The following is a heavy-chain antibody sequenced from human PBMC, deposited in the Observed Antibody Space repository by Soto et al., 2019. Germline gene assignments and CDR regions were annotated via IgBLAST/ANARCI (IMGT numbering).Heavy chain of an antibody. J-gene: IGHJ4*02. CDR1: GFSFSSSW. CDR3: ARGPTGWYGYDY. CDR2: TNSDGSTT. Sequence: EVQLVESGGGLIPPGGSLRLSCAASGFSFSSSWMHWVRQAPGKGLVWVSRTNSDGSTTNYADSVKGRFTISRDNAKNTLYLQMNSLRAEDTAVYYCARGPTGWYGYDYWGQGTLVTVSS. V-gene: IGHV3-74*01. D-gene: IGHD6-19*01.